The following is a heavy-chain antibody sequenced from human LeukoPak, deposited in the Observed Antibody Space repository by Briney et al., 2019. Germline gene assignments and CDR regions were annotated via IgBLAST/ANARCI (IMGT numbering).Heavy chain of an antibody. V-gene: IGHV1-2*02. D-gene: IGHD3-10*01. CDR3: ARVPARITMVRGVYGMDV. Sequence: ASVKVSCKASGYTFTGYYMHWVRQAPGQGLEWMGWINPNSGGTNYAQKFQGRVTMTRDTSISTAYMELSRLRSDDTAVYYCARVPARITMVRGVYGMDVWGQGTTVTVPS. J-gene: IGHJ6*02. CDR2: INPNSGGT. CDR1: GYTFTGYY.